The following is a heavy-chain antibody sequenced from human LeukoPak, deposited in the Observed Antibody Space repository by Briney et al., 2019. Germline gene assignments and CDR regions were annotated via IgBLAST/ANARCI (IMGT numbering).Heavy chain of an antibody. CDR3: SRDDGPFGGVRFDH. D-gene: IGHD3-16*01. J-gene: IGHJ4*02. V-gene: IGHV1-18*01. Sequence: ASVKVSCKASGYTFTAYGISWVRQAPGQGLEWMGWISANNGNTNYTQKVQGRVTMTRDTSTSTAYMELRSLRYDDTAVYYCSRDDGPFGGVRFDHWGQGTLVTVSS. CDR2: ISANNGNT. CDR1: GYTFTAYG.